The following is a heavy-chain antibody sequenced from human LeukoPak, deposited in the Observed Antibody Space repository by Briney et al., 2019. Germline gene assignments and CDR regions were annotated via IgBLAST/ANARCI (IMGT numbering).Heavy chain of an antibody. D-gene: IGHD3-22*01. CDR2: ISAYNGNT. CDR3: ARDGYYDSSGYYLNWFDP. V-gene: IGHV1-18*01. Sequence: ASVKVSCKAPSYTFTSYGISWVRQAPGQGLEWMGWISAYNGNTNYAQKLQGRVTMTTDISTSTAYMELRSLRSDDTAVYYCARDGYYDSSGYYLNWFDPWGQGTLVTVSS. J-gene: IGHJ5*02. CDR1: SYTFTSYG.